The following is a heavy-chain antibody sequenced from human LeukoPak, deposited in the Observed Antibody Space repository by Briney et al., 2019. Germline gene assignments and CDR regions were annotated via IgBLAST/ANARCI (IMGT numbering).Heavy chain of an antibody. Sequence: PGGSLRLSCAASGFTFSSYSMNWVRQATGKGLEWVSSISSSSSYIYYADSVKGRFTISRDNAKNSLYLQVNSLRAEDTAVYYCARDTSMTTVTRSWYYYYYYGMDVWGKGTTVTASS. J-gene: IGHJ6*04. CDR3: ARDTSMTTVTRSWYYYYYYGMDV. CDR2: ISSSSSYI. CDR1: GFTFSSYS. V-gene: IGHV3-21*01. D-gene: IGHD4-17*01.